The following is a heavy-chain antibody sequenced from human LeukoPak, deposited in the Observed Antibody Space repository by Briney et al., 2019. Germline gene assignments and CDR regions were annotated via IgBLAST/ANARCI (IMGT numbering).Heavy chain of an antibody. CDR1: GFDFSTYA. D-gene: IGHD5-12*01. J-gene: IGHJ5*02. CDR2: ISTMSNYI. CDR3: SRDRLGGLDL. V-gene: IGHV3-21*01. Sequence: PGGSLRLSCAASGFDFSTYAINWVRQAPGKGLEWVSSISTMSNYIFYGDSVKGRFTISRDNAKNSVYLQMNSLRPEDTAVYYCSRDRLGGLDLWGQGTLVTISS.